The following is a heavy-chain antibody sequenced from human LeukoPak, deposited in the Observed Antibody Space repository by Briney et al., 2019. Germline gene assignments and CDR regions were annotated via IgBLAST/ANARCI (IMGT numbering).Heavy chain of an antibody. D-gene: IGHD3-22*01. CDR3: ARVWGPLLYYDSSGYYRQDAFDI. V-gene: IGHV3-23*01. CDR1: GFTFSSYA. CDR2: ISGSGGST. J-gene: IGHJ3*02. Sequence: GGSLRLSCAASGFTFSSYAMSWVRQAPGKGLEWVSAISGSGGSTYYADSVKGRFTISRDNSKNTLYLQMNSLRAEDTAVYYCARVWGPLLYYDSSGYYRQDAFDIWGQGTMVTVSS.